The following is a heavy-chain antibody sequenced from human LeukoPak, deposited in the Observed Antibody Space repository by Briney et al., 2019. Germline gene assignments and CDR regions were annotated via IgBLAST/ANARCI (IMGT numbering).Heavy chain of an antibody. V-gene: IGHV1-2*02. D-gene: IGHD3-10*01. CDR3: ARVYGDHYGSGVIDY. Sequence: GASVKVSCKASGYTFTRYYMHWVRQAPGQGLEWMGWINPNSGGTNYAQKFQGRVTMTRDTSISTAYMELSRLRSDDTAVYYCARVYGDHYGSGVIDYWGQGTLVTISS. CDR2: INPNSGGT. J-gene: IGHJ4*02. CDR1: GYTFTRYY.